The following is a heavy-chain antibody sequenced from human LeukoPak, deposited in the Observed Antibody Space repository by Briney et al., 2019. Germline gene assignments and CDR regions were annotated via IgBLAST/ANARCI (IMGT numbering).Heavy chain of an antibody. CDR3: ARDCAFDI. CDR2: VFGGGST. CDR1: GFTVTSKH. V-gene: IGHV3-53*01. J-gene: IGHJ3*02. Sequence: GGSLRLSCAASGFTVTSKHMNWVRQAPGKGLEWVSIVFGGGSTYYADSVKGRFTISRDISENTLYLQMNSLRAEDTAVYYCARDCAFDIWGQGTMVTVSS.